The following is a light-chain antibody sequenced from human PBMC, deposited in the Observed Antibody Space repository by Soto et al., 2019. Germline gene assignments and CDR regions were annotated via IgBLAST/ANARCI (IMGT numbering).Light chain of an antibody. Sequence: AIRMTPSPSSLSESPCARVTITCLASQGISSYLAWYQQKPGKAPKLLIYAASTLQSGVPSRFSGSGSGTDFTLTISSLQSEDFATYYCQQYYSYPITFGQGTRLEIK. CDR3: QQYYSYPIT. CDR2: AAS. V-gene: IGKV1-8*01. CDR1: QGISSY. J-gene: IGKJ5*01.